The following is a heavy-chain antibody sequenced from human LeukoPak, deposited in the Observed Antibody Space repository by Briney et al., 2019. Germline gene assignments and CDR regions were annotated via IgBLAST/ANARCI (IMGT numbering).Heavy chain of an antibody. CDR3: ASRKDSSSWYYFDY. Sequence: GASVKVSCKASGYTFTGYYMHWVRQAPGQGLEWMGWINPNSGGTNYAQKFQGRVTMARDTSITTSYMELSSLRSDDTAVYYCASRKDSSSWYYFDYWGQGTLVTVSS. CDR1: GYTFTGYY. V-gene: IGHV1-2*02. CDR2: INPNSGGT. J-gene: IGHJ4*02. D-gene: IGHD6-13*01.